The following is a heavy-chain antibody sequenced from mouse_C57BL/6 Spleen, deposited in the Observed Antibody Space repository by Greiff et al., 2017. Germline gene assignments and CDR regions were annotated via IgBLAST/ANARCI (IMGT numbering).Heavy chain of an antibody. J-gene: IGHJ3*01. CDR2: INPNNGGT. CDR3: ARKELKLRGFAY. CDR1: GYTFTDYY. Sequence: EVQLQQSGPELVKPGASVKISCKASGYTFTDYYMNWVKQSHGKSLEWIGDINPNNGGTSYNQKFKGKATLTVDKSSSTAYMELRSLTSEDSAVYYCARKELKLRGFAYWGQGTLVTVSA. V-gene: IGHV1-26*01. D-gene: IGHD3-2*02.